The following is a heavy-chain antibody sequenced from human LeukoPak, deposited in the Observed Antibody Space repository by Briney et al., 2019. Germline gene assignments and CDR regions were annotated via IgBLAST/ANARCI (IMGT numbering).Heavy chain of an antibody. D-gene: IGHD6-13*01. J-gene: IGHJ5*02. CDR3: ARELGIAAAGRRRNWFDP. CDR2: INPSGGST. V-gene: IGHV1-46*01. Sequence: ASVKVSCKASGYTFTRYYMHWVRQAPGQGLEWMGIINPSGGSTSYAQKFQGRVTMTRDTSTSTAYMELSSLRSEDTAVYYCARELGIAAAGRRRNWFDPWGQGTLVTVSS. CDR1: GYTFTRYY.